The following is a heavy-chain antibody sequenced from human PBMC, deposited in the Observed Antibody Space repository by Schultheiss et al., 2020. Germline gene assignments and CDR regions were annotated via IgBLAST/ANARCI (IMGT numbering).Heavy chain of an antibody. Sequence: SETLSLTCTVSGGSISSSSYYWSWIRQPPGKGLEWIGEINHSGSTNYNPSLKSRVTISVDTSKNQFSLKLSSVTAADTAVYYCAISSEGATTACNYWGQGTLVTVSS. J-gene: IGHJ4*02. CDR3: AISSEGATTACNY. CDR1: GGSISSSSYY. CDR2: INHSGST. D-gene: IGHD1-26*01. V-gene: IGHV4-39*07.